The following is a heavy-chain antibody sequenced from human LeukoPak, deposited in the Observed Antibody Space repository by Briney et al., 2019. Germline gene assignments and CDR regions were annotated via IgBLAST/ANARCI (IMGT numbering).Heavy chain of an antibody. J-gene: IGHJ4*02. D-gene: IGHD6-6*01. Sequence: SETLSLTCAVYGGSFSGYYWSWIRQPPGKGLEWIGEINHSGSTNYNPSLKSRVTISVDTSKNQFSLKLSSVTAADTAVYYCARGGGARPQALDYWGQGTLVTVSS. CDR2: INHSGST. CDR1: GGSFSGYY. V-gene: IGHV4-34*01. CDR3: ARGGGARPQALDY.